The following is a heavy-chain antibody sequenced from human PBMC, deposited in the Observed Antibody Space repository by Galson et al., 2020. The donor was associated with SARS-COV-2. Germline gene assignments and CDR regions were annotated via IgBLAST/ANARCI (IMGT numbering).Heavy chain of an antibody. J-gene: IGHJ4*02. Sequence: GGSLRLSCAASGFTFSSYAMTWVRRAPGKGLEWVSGINDGGGSTYYADSVRGRFTISRDNSKSTLYLQLNSLGAEDTAVYYCATWLTWNYADNWGQGTRVTVSS. CDR3: ATWLTWNYADN. V-gene: IGHV3-23*01. D-gene: IGHD1-7*01. CDR2: INDGGGST. CDR1: GFTFSSYA.